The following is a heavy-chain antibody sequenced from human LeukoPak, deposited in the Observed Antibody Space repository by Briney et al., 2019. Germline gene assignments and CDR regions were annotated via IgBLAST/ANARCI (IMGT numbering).Heavy chain of an antibody. V-gene: IGHV4-59*01. J-gene: IGHJ4*02. CDR1: GGSISTYY. D-gene: IGHD4-11*01. CDR3: ARVFRRRSVVLTTLRIFDY. Sequence: PSETLSLTCAVSGGSISTYYWSWIRQPPGKGLEWIGYVYFNGSTDYNPSLKSRVTISLDTSKNQFSLRLNSVTAADTAIYYCARVFRRRSVVLTTLRIFDYWGRGTLVTVSS. CDR2: VYFNGST.